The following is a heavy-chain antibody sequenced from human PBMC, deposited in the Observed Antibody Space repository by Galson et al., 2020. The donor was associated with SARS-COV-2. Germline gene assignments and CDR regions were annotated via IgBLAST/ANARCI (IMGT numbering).Heavy chain of an antibody. CDR3: ARHLYDFWSGYSTIAFDI. V-gene: IGHV4-59*08. Sequence: SETLSLTCTVSGGSISSYYWSWIRQPPGKGLEWIGYIYYSGSTNYNPSLKSRVTISVDTSKNQFSLKLSSVTAADTAVYYCARHLYDFWSGYSTIAFDIWGQGTMVTVSS. CDR1: GGSISSYY. CDR2: IYYSGST. J-gene: IGHJ3*02. D-gene: IGHD3-3*01.